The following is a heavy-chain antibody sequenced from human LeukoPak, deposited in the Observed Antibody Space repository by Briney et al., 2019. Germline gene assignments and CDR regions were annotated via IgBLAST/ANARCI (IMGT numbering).Heavy chain of an antibody. D-gene: IGHD2-21*02. J-gene: IGHJ4*02. CDR2: ISSSSSYI. CDR1: GFTFSSYS. V-gene: IGHV3-21*01. CDR3: ASIVWLLNDY. Sequence: GGSLRPSCAASGFTFSSYSMNWVRQAPGKGLEWVSSISSSSSYIYYADSVKGRFTISRDNAKNSLYLQMNSLRAEDTAVYHCASIVWLLNDYWGQGTLVTVSS.